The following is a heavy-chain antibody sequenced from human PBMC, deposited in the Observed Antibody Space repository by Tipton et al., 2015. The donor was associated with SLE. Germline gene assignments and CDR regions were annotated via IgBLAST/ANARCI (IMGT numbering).Heavy chain of an antibody. CDR1: GGSISTGDYY. CDR3: ARDASYCLGGNCYSHRGYGMDV. CDR2: IYYSGST. Sequence: TLSLTCTVSGGSISTGDYYWSWIRQPPGKGLEWIGYIYYSGSTNYNPSLKSRVTISVDTSKNQFSLKLSSVTAEDTALYYCARDASYCLGGNCYSHRGYGMDVWGRGTTVTVSS. J-gene: IGHJ6*02. D-gene: IGHD2-21*02. V-gene: IGHV4-61*08.